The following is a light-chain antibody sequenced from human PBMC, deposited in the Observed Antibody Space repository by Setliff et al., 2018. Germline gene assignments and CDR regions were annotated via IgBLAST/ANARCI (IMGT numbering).Light chain of an antibody. CDR3: CAYTASTTDV. CDR1: SNDVGAYDL. CDR2: DVS. Sequence: QSVLTQPASVSGSPGQSITISCSGTSNDVGAYDLVSWYQQHPGKVPKLIIFDVSNRPSGVSHRFSGSKSGNTASLTISGLQADDEADYYCCAYTASTTDVFGTGTKGTV. J-gene: IGLJ1*01. V-gene: IGLV2-14*03.